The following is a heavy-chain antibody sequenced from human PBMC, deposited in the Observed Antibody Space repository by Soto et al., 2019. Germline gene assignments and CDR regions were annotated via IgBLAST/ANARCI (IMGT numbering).Heavy chain of an antibody. J-gene: IGHJ4*02. CDR1: GFTFASYA. D-gene: IGHD6-13*01. CDR2: ISGSGGNT. V-gene: IGHV3-23*01. Sequence: GESLKISCAASGFTFASYAMSWVRQAPGKGLEWVSGISGSGGNTYNADSVKGRFTISRDNSKNTLYLDMISLRAEDTAVYYCAKGLSIAAAGTFDYWGQGTLVTVSS. CDR3: AKGLSIAAAGTFDY.